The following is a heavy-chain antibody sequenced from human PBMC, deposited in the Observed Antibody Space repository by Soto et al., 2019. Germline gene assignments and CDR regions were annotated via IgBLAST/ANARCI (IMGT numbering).Heavy chain of an antibody. CDR1: GFSFSSYW. J-gene: IGHJ1*01. CDR2: ITSDGSST. Sequence: EVQLVESGGGLVQPGGSLRLSCAASGFSFSSYWMHWVRQAPGKGLVWVSRITSDGSSTTYADSVKGRFTISRDNAKNTLYLQMNSLRAEDTAVYYCVREYSSRPSFFQHWGQGTLVTVSS. V-gene: IGHV3-74*01. CDR3: VREYSSRPSFFQH. D-gene: IGHD6-19*01.